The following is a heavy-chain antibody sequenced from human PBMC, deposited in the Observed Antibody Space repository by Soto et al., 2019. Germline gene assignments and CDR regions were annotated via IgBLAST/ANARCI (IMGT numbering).Heavy chain of an antibody. CDR2: ISGSGGST. V-gene: IGHV3-23*01. J-gene: IGHJ4*02. D-gene: IGHD5-18*01. Sequence: EVQLLESGGGLVQPGGSLRLSCAASGFTFSSYAMSWVRQAPGKGLEWVSAISGSGGSTYYADSVKGRFTISRDNSKNTRYLQMNSLRAEDTAVYYCASIVVDTAMVLPYYFDYWGQGTLVTVSS. CDR1: GFTFSSYA. CDR3: ASIVVDTAMVLPYYFDY.